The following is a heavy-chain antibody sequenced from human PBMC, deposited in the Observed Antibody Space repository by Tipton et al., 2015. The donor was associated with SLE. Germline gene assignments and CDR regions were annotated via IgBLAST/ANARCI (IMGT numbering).Heavy chain of an antibody. D-gene: IGHD3-3*01. V-gene: IGHV4-39*01. CDR2: IYYSGST. CDR1: GGSISSSPYY. CDR3: ARQCITISGVIEGDWFDP. J-gene: IGHJ5*02. Sequence: LSLTCTVSGGSISSSPYYWAWVRQTPGKGLEWIASIYYSGSTYSNPSLRSRIAISVDTSKNQFSLILTSVTAADTAIYYCARQCITISGVIEGDWFDPWGQGTLVTVSS.